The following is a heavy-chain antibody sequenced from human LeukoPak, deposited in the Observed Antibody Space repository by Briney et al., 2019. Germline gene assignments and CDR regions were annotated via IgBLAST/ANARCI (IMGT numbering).Heavy chain of an antibody. D-gene: IGHD3-10*01. CDR2: IGTAGDT. CDR1: GFTFSSYD. CDR3: AKVTRGVREAR. V-gene: IGHV3-13*01. Sequence: GGSLRLSCAASGFTFSSYDMHRVRQATGKGLEWVSAIGTAGDTYYPGSVKGRFTISRENAKNSLYLQMNSLRAEDTAVYYCAKVTRGVREARWGQGTLVTVSS. J-gene: IGHJ4*02.